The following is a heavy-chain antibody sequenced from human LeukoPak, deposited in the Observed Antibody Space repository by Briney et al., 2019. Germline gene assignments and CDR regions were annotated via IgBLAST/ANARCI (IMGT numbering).Heavy chain of an antibody. CDR1: GYTFTSYY. V-gene: IGHV1-46*01. CDR3: ARENVEMATGNAFDI. Sequence: ASVKVSCKASGYTFTSYYMHWVRQAPGQGIEWLGIINPSGGRTSYAQKFQGRVTMARDTSTSTVYMELSGLRSEDTAVYYCARENVEMATGNAFDIWGQGTMVTVSS. CDR2: INPSGGRT. J-gene: IGHJ3*02. D-gene: IGHD5-24*01.